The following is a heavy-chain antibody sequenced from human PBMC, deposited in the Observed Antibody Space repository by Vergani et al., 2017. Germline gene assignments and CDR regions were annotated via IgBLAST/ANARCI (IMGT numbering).Heavy chain of an antibody. Sequence: QVQLVQSGAEVKKPGASVKVSCKASGYTFTGYYMHWVRQAPGQGLEWMGWINPNSGGTNYAQKFQERVTITRDMSTSTAYMELSSLRSEDTAVYYCAADHTMGDAFDIWGQGTMVTVSS. V-gene: IGHV1-2*02. CDR3: AADHTMGDAFDI. J-gene: IGHJ3*02. D-gene: IGHD3-10*01. CDR1: GYTFTGYY. CDR2: INPNSGGT.